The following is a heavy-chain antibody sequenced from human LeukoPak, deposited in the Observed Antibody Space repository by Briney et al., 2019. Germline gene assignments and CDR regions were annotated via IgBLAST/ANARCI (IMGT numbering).Heavy chain of an antibody. Sequence: SETLSLTCTVSGGSISSYYWSWIRQPPGKGLEWIGYIYYSGSTNYNPSLKSRVTISVDTSKNQFSLKLSSVTAADTAVYYCARRGYRYGPFDYWGQGTLVTVSS. D-gene: IGHD5-18*01. J-gene: IGHJ4*02. V-gene: IGHV4-59*08. CDR3: ARRGYRYGPFDY. CDR1: GGSISSYY. CDR2: IYYSGST.